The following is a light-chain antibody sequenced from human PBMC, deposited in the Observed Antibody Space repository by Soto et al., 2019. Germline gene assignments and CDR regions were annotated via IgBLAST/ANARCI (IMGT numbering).Light chain of an antibody. CDR2: TVS. CDR1: QSLLYSSNNKNF. V-gene: IGKV2-40*01. J-gene: IGKJ4*01. CDR3: MQRIEFPLT. Sequence: DIVMTQSPDSLAVSLGERATINCKSSQSLLYSSNNKNFLAWYLQKPGQSPQLLIYTVSYRASGVPDRFSGSGSGTDFTLKISRVEAEDVGVYYCMQRIEFPLTFGGGTKVDIK.